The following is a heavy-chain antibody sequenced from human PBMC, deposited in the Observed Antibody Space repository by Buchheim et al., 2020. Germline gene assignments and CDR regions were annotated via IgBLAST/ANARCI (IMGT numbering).Heavy chain of an antibody. J-gene: IGHJ4*02. Sequence: EVQLLESGGGLVRPGGSLRLSCAASGFTFSSYVMSWVRQAPGKGLEWVSTITGNGGGTYYADSVKGRFTISRDNSKNTLYLQMDSLRAEDTALYYCAKDRGYSGGPDFDNWGQGTL. D-gene: IGHD5-12*01. V-gene: IGHV3-23*01. CDR2: ITGNGGGT. CDR3: AKDRGYSGGPDFDN. CDR1: GFTFSSYV.